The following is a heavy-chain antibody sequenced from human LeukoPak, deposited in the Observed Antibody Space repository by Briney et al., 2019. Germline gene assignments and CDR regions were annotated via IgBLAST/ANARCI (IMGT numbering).Heavy chain of an antibody. CDR2: IYHSGST. V-gene: IGHV4-4*02. D-gene: IGHD3-10*01. CDR3: ARREWFGELLALGFDP. J-gene: IGHJ5*02. Sequence: SETLSLTCAVSGGSISSSNWWSWVRQPPGKGLEWIGEIYHSGSTNYNPSLKSRVTISVDKSKNQFPLKLSSVTAADTAVYYCARREWFGELLALGFDPWGQGTLVTVSS. CDR1: GGSISSSNW.